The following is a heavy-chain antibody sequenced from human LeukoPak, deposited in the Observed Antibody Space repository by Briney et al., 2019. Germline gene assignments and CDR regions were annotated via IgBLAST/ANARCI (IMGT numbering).Heavy chain of an antibody. J-gene: IGHJ6*02. Sequence: SGGSLRLSCAASGFTFSSYWMSWVRQAPGKGLEWVANIKQDGSEKYYVDSVKGRFTISRDNAKNSLYLQMNSLRAEDTAVYYCARDVPDYGDYVWPMAKRYYYYGMVVWGQGTTVTVSS. CDR2: IKQDGSEK. D-gene: IGHD4-17*01. CDR1: GFTFSSYW. CDR3: ARDVPDYGDYVWPMAKRYYYYGMVV. V-gene: IGHV3-7*01.